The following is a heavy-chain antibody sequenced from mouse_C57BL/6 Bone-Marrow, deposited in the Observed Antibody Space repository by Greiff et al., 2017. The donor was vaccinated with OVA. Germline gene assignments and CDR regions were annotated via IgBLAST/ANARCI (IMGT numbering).Heavy chain of an antibody. V-gene: IGHV1-61*01. CDR1: GYTFTSYW. CDR2: IYPSDSET. J-gene: IGHJ2*01. D-gene: IGHD2-1*01. CDR3: ARGEYYGNY. Sequence: VQLQQPGAELVRPGSSVKLSCKASGYTFTSYWMDWVKQRPGQGLEWIGNIYPSDSETHYNQKFKDKATLTVDKSSSTAYMQLSSLTSEDSAVYYSARGEYYGNYWGQGTTLTVSS.